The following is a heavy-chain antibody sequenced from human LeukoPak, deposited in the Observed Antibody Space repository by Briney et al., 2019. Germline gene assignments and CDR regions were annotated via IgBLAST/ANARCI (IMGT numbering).Heavy chain of an antibody. CDR1: GGSVSSGSYY. Sequence: SETLSLTCTVSGGSVSSGSYYWSWIRQPPGKGLEWIGNIYYSGSTNYNPSLKSRVTISVDTSKNQFSLKLSSVTAADTAVYYCAGKTVVTDYYYYGMDVWGQGTTVTVSS. CDR3: AGKTVVTDYYYYGMDV. V-gene: IGHV4-61*01. J-gene: IGHJ6*02. CDR2: IYYSGST. D-gene: IGHD4-23*01.